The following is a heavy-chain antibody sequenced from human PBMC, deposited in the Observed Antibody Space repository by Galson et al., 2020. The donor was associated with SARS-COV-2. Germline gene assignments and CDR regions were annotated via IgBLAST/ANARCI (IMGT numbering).Heavy chain of an antibody. CDR1: GYTFSNYG. CDR2: ISGYNGDT. D-gene: IGHD2-15*01. Sequence: ASVKVSCKASGYTFSNYGITWVRQAPGQGPEWMGWISGYNGDTNYAQKFQARVTMTIDTSTTTAYMELRHLISDDTAFYYCARDADTTVVSDYWGQGTLVAVSS. V-gene: IGHV1-18*01. J-gene: IGHJ4*02. CDR3: ARDADTTVVSDY.